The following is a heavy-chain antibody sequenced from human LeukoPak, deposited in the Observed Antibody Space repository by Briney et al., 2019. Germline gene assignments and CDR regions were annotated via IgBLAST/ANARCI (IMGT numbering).Heavy chain of an antibody. CDR1: GYTFTGYY. V-gene: IGHV1-2*02. CDR2: INPNSGGT. CDR3: ARKGSSFDY. D-gene: IGHD6-6*01. Sequence: ASVKVSCNASGYTFTGYYMHWVRQAPGQGLEWMGWINPNSGGTYYAQSFQGRVTMTRDTSITTAYMELSRLRSDDSAVYYCARKGSSFDYWGQGTLVTVSS. J-gene: IGHJ4*02.